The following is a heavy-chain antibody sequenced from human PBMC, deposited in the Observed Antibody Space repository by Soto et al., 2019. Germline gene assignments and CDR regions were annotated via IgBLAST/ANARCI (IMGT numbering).Heavy chain of an antibody. CDR1: GGSISSGGYY. CDR3: ARHPTVETIGIQLWFNYYYGMDV. J-gene: IGHJ6*02. Sequence: SETLSLTCTVSGGSISSGGYYWSWIRQHPGKGLEWTGYIYYSGSTYYNPSLKSRVTISVDTSKNQFSLKLSSVTAADTAVYYCARHPTVETIGIQLWFNYYYGMDVWGQGTTVT. CDR2: IYYSGST. D-gene: IGHD5-18*01. V-gene: IGHV4-31*03.